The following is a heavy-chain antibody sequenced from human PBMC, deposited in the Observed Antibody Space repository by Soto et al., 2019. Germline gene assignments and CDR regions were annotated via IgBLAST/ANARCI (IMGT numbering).Heavy chain of an antibody. CDR1: GYTFSSYA. Sequence: QVHIVQSGAEVRKPGASVKVSCKASGYTFSSYAMHWVRQAPGQRLEWMGWINAGYGNTKSSQKFQDRVTMSRDTSASTAYMELTSLRSEDTAVYYCARDTGDGTFDFWGQETLVTVSS. D-gene: IGHD7-27*01. CDR2: INAGYGNT. J-gene: IGHJ4*02. CDR3: ARDTGDGTFDF. V-gene: IGHV1-3*01.